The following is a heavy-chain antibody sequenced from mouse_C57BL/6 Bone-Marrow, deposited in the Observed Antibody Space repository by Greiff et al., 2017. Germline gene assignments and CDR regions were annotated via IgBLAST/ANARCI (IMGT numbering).Heavy chain of an antibody. D-gene: IGHD1-1*01. V-gene: IGHV3-6*01. Sequence: ESGPGLVKPSQSLSLTCSVTGYSITSGYYWNWIRQFPGNKLEWMGYISYDGSNNYNPSLKNRISITRDTSKNQFFLKLNSVTTEDTATYYCASFITTVVAGDFDYWGQGTTLTVSS. CDR3: ASFITTVVAGDFDY. CDR1: GYSITSGYY. CDR2: ISYDGSN. J-gene: IGHJ2*01.